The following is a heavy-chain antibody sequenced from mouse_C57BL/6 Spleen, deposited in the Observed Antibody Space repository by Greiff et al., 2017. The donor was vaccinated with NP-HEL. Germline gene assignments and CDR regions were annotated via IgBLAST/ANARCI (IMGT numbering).Heavy chain of an antibody. J-gene: IGHJ3*01. Sequence: EVQLQESGGGLVKPGGSLKLSCAASGFTFSSYAMSWVRQTPEKRLEWVATISDGGSYTYYPDNVKGRFTISRDNAKNNLYLQMSHLKSEDTAMYYCARDHYSNSWFAYWGQGTLVTVSA. CDR3: ARDHYSNSWFAY. CDR1: GFTFSSYA. CDR2: ISDGGSYT. V-gene: IGHV5-4*01. D-gene: IGHD2-5*01.